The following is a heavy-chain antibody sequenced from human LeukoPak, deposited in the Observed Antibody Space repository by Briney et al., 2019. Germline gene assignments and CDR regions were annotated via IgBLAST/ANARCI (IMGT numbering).Heavy chain of an antibody. J-gene: IGHJ4*02. CDR3: ARETLTTWYYFDY. V-gene: IGHV3-33*01. Sequence: GGSLRLSCAASGFTFSDYGMHWVRQAPGKGLEGVAVIWYDGSKKYYADSVKGRFTISRDNSKNTLYLQMSSLGAEDTAVYYCARETLTTWYYFDYWGQGTLVTVSS. CDR2: IWYDGSKK. CDR1: GFTFSDYG. D-gene: IGHD4-17*01.